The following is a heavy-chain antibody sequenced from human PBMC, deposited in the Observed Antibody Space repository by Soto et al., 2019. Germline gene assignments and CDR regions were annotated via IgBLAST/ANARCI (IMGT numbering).Heavy chain of an antibody. Sequence: SVKVSCKASGGTFSSYAISWVRQAPGQGLEWMGGIIPIFGTANYAQKFQGRVTITADEATSTAYMELSSLRSEDTAVYYCARDLGYCSSTSCASVYYYYGMDVWGQGTTVTVSS. D-gene: IGHD2-2*01. CDR1: GGTFSSYA. J-gene: IGHJ6*02. CDR2: IIPIFGTA. CDR3: ARDLGYCSSTSCASVYYYYGMDV. V-gene: IGHV1-69*13.